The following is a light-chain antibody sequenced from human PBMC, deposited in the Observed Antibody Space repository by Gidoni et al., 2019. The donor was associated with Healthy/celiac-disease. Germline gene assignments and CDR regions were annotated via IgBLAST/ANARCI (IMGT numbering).Light chain of an antibody. Sequence: IQMTQSPSSLSASVGDRVTITCQASQDISNYLNWYQQKPGKAPKLLIYDASHLETVVPSRFSGSGSGTDFTFTISSLQPEDIATYYCQQYDNLPITFGQGTRLEIK. V-gene: IGKV1-33*01. CDR2: DAS. J-gene: IGKJ5*01. CDR3: QQYDNLPIT. CDR1: QDISNY.